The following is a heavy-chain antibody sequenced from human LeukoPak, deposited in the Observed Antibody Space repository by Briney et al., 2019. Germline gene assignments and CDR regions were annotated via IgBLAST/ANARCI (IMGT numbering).Heavy chain of an antibody. CDR3: ARDSIYSSSGYYYGMDV. Sequence: ASVKVSCKASGYTFTGYYMHWVRQAPGQGLEWMGWINPNSGDTNYAQKFQGGVTMTRDTSISTAYIELGRLRSDDTAVYYCARDSIYSSSGYYYGMDVWGQGTTVTVSS. J-gene: IGHJ6*02. CDR1: GYTFTGYY. D-gene: IGHD6-6*01. CDR2: INPNSGDT. V-gene: IGHV1-2*02.